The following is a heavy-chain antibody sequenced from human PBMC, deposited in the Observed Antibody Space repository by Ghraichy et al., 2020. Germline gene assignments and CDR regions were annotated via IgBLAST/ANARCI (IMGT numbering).Heavy chain of an antibody. CDR2: ISSSSSTI. Sequence: GGSLRLSCAASGFTFSSYSMNWVRQAPGKGLEWVSYISSSSSTIYYADSVKGRFTISRDNAKNSLYLQMNSPRDEDTAVYYCARDRPNTGMLHDYWGQGTLVTVSS. CDR1: GFTFSSYS. CDR3: ARDRPNTGMLHDY. J-gene: IGHJ4*02. D-gene: IGHD2-8*01. V-gene: IGHV3-48*02.